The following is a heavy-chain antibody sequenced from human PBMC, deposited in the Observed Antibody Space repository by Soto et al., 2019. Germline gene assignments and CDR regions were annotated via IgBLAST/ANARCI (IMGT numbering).Heavy chain of an antibody. V-gene: IGHV5-51*01. CDR2: VYPGDSDT. CDR3: TRRAGYIDY. J-gene: IGHJ4*02. Sequence: GESLKISCKASGYSLSSYWIGWVRQMPRKGLEWMGLVYPGDSDTRYSPSFRGQVTISVDKSSSTAYLQWSSLKASDTAIYYCTRRAGYIDYWGQGTLVTVSS. D-gene: IGHD6-13*01. CDR1: GYSLSSYW.